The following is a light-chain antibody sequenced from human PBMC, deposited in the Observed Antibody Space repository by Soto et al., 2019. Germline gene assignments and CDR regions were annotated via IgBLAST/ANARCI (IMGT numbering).Light chain of an antibody. CDR2: WAS. J-gene: IGKJ1*01. CDR3: QQYYSTPPT. V-gene: IGKV4-1*01. Sequence: DIVMTQSPDPLAVSLGERATINCKSSQSVLYSSNNKNYLAWYQQKPGQPPKLLIYWASTRESGVPDRFSGSGSGTDFTLTISSLQAADVAVYYCQQYYSTPPTFGQGTKVEIK. CDR1: QSVLYSSNNKNY.